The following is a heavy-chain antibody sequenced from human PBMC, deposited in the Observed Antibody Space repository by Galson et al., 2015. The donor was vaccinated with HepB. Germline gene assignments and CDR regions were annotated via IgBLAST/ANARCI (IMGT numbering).Heavy chain of an antibody. CDR3: AHITITATPLYAFDI. J-gene: IGHJ3*02. CDR1: GFSLSTTGVA. D-gene: IGHD1-7*01. Sequence: PALVKPTQTLTLTCTFSGFSLSTTGVAVGWIRQPPGKALEWLALIYWDNDKRYSPSLKSRLTITKDTSKNQVVLTMTNMDPVDTATYYCAHITITATPLYAFDIWGQGTMVTVSS. CDR2: IYWDNDK. V-gene: IGHV2-5*02.